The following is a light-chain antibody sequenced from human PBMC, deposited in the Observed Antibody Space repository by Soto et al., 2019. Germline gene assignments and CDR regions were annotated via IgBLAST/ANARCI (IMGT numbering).Light chain of an antibody. Sequence: EIVMTQSPATLSVFPGERATLSCRASQSISSNLAWYQHKPGQAPRLLIYGATTRATAIPARFSGYGSGTEFTLTISSLQSEDFAVYYCQQYETWPPLTFGGETKVEIK. V-gene: IGKV3-15*01. CDR3: QQYETWPPLT. CDR1: QSISSN. CDR2: GAT. J-gene: IGKJ4*01.